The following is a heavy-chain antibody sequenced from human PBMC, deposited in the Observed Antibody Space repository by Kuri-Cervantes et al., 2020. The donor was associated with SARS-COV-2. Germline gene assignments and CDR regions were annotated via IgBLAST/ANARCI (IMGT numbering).Heavy chain of an antibody. CDR1: GYSITDFA. J-gene: IGHJ6*02. Sequence: ASVKVSCTASGYSITDFAMNWVRQAPGQGLEWMGWIDTDTKIPTYAQGFTVCYVFSLDTSVSTAYLQISSLKAEDTAVYYCARDLVVVAATPDYYYYGMDVWGQGTTVTVSS. CDR3: ARDLVVVAATPDYYYYGMDV. V-gene: IGHV7-4-1*02. D-gene: IGHD2-15*01. CDR2: IDTDTKIP.